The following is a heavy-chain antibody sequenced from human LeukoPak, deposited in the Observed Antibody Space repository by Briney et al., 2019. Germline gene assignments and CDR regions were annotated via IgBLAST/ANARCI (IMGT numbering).Heavy chain of an antibody. J-gene: IGHJ4*02. CDR3: ARDEDTAMANPFDY. V-gene: IGHV1-2*02. CDR1: GYTFTGYY. CDR2: INPNSGGT. D-gene: IGHD5-18*01. Sequence: ASVKVSCKASGYTFTGYYMHWVRQAPGHGLEWMGWINPNSGGTNYAQKFQGRVTMTRDTSISTAYMELSRLRSDDTAVYYCARDEDTAMANPFDYWGQGTLVTVSS.